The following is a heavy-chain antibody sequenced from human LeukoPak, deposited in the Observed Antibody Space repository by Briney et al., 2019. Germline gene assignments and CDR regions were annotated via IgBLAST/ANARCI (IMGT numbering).Heavy chain of an antibody. J-gene: IGHJ3*02. CDR2: ISSSSSYI. CDR3: ARVLARVPAAKFAFDI. V-gene: IGHV3-21*01. Sequence: GGSLRLSCAASGFTFSSYAMNWVRQAPGKGLEWVSSISSSSSYIYYADSVKGRFTISRDNAKNSLYLQMNSLRAEDTAVYYCARVLARVPAAKFAFDIWGQGTMVTVSS. CDR1: GFTFSSYA. D-gene: IGHD2-2*01.